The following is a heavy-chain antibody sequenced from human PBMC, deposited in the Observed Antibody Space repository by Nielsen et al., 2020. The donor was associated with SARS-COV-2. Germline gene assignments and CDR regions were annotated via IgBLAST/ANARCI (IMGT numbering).Heavy chain of an antibody. CDR2: ISVSGSTT. CDR1: GFMVSDSY. CDR3: GRDQGWKGNDY. Sequence: GESLKISCAASGFMVSDSYMSWIRQTPGKGLEWVSAISVSGSTTYYTDSVEGRFTISRDNSKNTLYLQMDSLKAEDTAVYYCGRDQGWKGNDYWGQGTLVTVSS. D-gene: IGHD1-1*01. J-gene: IGHJ4*02. V-gene: IGHV3-23*01.